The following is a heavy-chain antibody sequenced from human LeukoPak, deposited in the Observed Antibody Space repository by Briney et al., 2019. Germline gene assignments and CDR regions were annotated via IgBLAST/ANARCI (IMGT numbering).Heavy chain of an antibody. V-gene: IGHV3-21*01. J-gene: IGHJ3*02. CDR2: ISSSSSYI. CDR3: ARAGTFRASDI. Sequence: GGSLRLSCAASGFTFSSYSMNWVRQAPGKGLEWVSSISSSSSYIYYADSAKGRFTISRDNAKNSLYLQMNSLRAEDTAVYYCARAGTFRASDIWGQGTMVTVSS. CDR1: GFTFSSYS. D-gene: IGHD3-16*01.